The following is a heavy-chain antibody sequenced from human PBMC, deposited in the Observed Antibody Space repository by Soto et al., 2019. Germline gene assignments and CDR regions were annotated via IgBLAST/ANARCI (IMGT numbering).Heavy chain of an antibody. CDR1: GGAINSYY. J-gene: IGHJ5*02. D-gene: IGHD3-3*01. CDR2: IYSSGST. CDR3: ARGPRFYNWFAP. Sequence: ETLCLTCTVSGGAINSYYWTWIRQPAGKGLEWIGRIYSSGSTKYNPSLQSRVTMSLDTSKNQFSLRLTSVTAADTAVYYCARGPRFYNWFAPWGQGPCVTVS. V-gene: IGHV4-4*07.